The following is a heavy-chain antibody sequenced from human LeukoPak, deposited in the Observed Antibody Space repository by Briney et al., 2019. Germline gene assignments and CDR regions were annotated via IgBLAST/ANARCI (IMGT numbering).Heavy chain of an antibody. CDR2: INPSGGST. V-gene: IGHV1-46*01. D-gene: IGHD3-10*01. CDR1: GYTFTSYY. CDR3: ARDRVRGGHVDWFDP. J-gene: IGHJ5*02. Sequence: ASVKVSCEASGYTFTSYYMHWVRQAPGQGLEWMGIINPSGGSTSYAQKFQGRVTMTRDMSTSTVYMELSSLRSEDTAVYYCARDRVRGGHVDWFDPWGQGTLVTVSS.